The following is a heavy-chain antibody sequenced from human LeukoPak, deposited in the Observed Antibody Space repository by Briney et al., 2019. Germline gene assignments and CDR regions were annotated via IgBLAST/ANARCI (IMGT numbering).Heavy chain of an antibody. Sequence: GASVKVSCKASGYTFTSHYMQWVRQAPGQGLEWMGIINPIGGSTSYTQKLQGRVTMTRDMSTSTVYMELSSLRSEDTAVYYCARAYSSSTGFDYWGQGTLVTVSS. D-gene: IGHD6-13*01. CDR1: GYTFTSHY. CDR2: INPIGGST. CDR3: ARAYSSSTGFDY. V-gene: IGHV1-46*04. J-gene: IGHJ4*02.